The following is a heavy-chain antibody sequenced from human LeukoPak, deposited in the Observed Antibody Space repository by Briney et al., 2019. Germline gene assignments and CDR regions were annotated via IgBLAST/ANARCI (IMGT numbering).Heavy chain of an antibody. Sequence: PSETLSLTCAVYGGSFSGYYWSWIRQPPGKGLEWIGEINHSGGTNYNPSLKSRVTISVDTSKNQFSLKLSSVTAADTAVYYCARGRLSSGWYGGLDYWGQGTLVTVSS. J-gene: IGHJ4*02. CDR3: ARGRLSSGWYGGLDY. D-gene: IGHD6-19*01. V-gene: IGHV4-34*01. CDR1: GGSFSGYY. CDR2: INHSGGT.